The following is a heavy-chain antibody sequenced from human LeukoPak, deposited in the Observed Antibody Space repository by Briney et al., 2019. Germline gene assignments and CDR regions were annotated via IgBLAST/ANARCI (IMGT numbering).Heavy chain of an antibody. CDR3: ARGHIVVVTANRGDY. V-gene: IGHV3-21*01. J-gene: IGHJ4*02. D-gene: IGHD2-21*02. Sequence: GGSLRLSCAASGFTFSSYAMSWVRQAPGKGLEWVSSISSSSSYIYYADSVKGRFTISRDNAKNSLYLQMNSLRAEDTAVYYCARGHIVVVTANRGDYWGQGTLVTVSS. CDR2: ISSSSSYI. CDR1: GFTFSSYA.